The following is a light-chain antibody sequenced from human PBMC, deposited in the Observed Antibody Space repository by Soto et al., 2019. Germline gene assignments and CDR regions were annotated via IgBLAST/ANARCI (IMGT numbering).Light chain of an antibody. J-gene: IGLJ3*02. CDR1: SSNIGHYY. CDR2: DNN. Sequence: QSVLTQPPSVSAAPGQRVTISCSGSSSNIGHYYVSWYQQVPGTAPKLLIYDNNRRPSGIPDRFSGSKSGTSATLGIAGLQTGDEADYYCGTWDSSLSAGVFGGGTKLTVL. V-gene: IGLV1-51*01. CDR3: GTWDSSLSAGV.